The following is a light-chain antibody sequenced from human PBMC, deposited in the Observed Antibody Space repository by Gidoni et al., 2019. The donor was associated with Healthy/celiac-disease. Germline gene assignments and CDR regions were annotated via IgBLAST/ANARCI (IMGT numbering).Light chain of an antibody. J-gene: IGKJ3*01. CDR3: QQRSNWPPRFT. CDR2: DAS. Sequence: IVLTQSPATLSLSPGERATLSCRASQSVSSYLDWYQQKPGQAPRPLIYDASNRATGIPARFSGSGSGTDFTLTISSLEPEDFAVYYCQQRSNWPPRFTFGPGTKVDIK. V-gene: IGKV3-11*01. CDR1: QSVSSY.